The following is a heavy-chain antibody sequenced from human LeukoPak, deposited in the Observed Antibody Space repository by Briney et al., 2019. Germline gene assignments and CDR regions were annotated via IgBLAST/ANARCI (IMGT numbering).Heavy chain of an antibody. D-gene: IGHD2-2*01. Sequence: ASVKVSCKASGYTFTGYYMHWVRQAPGQGLEWMGWINPNSGGTNYAQKFQGRVTMTRDTSISTAYMELSRLRSDDTAVYYCARDVGYYCSSTSCSHSYAFDIWGQGTMVTVSS. CDR3: ARDVGYYCSSTSCSHSYAFDI. CDR2: INPNSGGT. CDR1: GYTFTGYY. V-gene: IGHV1-2*02. J-gene: IGHJ3*02.